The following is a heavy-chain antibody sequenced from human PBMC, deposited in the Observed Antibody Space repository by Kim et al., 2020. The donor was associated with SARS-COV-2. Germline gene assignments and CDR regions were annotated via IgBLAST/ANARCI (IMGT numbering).Heavy chain of an antibody. J-gene: IGHJ6*02. CDR2: FDPEDGET. V-gene: IGHV1-24*01. Sequence: ASVKVSCKVSGYTLTELSMHWVRQAPGKGLEWMGGFDPEDGETIYAQKFQGRVTMTEDTSTDTAYMELSSLRSEDTAVYYCATSWWLRRRSERYGMDVWGQGTTVTVSS. D-gene: IGHD5-12*01. CDR1: GYTLTELS. CDR3: ATSWWLRRRSERYGMDV.